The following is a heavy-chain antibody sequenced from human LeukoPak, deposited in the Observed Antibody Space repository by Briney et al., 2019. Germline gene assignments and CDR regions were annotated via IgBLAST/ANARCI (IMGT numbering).Heavy chain of an antibody. CDR2: TYHSGST. Sequence: PSETLSLTCAVSGASISSSHWWSWVRQAPGKGLEWIGETYHSGSTNYNPSLKSRVTISVDKSKNQFSLKLSSVTAADTAVYYCARPANSPYYAMDVWGQGTTVTVSS. CDR3: ARPANSPYYAMDV. D-gene: IGHD4-23*01. V-gene: IGHV4-4*02. CDR1: GASISSSHW. J-gene: IGHJ6*02.